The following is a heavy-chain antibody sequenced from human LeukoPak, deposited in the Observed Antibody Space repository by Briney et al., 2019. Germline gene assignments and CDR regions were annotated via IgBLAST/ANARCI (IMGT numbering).Heavy chain of an antibody. J-gene: IGHJ4*02. CDR1: GGSISIRGHY. CDR2: AFYSGKT. CDR3: ARDNGSGSPTYYFDY. V-gene: IGHV4-39*07. D-gene: IGHD3-10*01. Sequence: SETLSLTCTVSGGSISIRGHYWGWIRQPPGKGLEWIGSAFYSGKTYYNPSLKSRVTISVDTSKNQFSLKLSSVTAADTAVYYCARDNGSGSPTYYFDYWGQGTLVTVSS.